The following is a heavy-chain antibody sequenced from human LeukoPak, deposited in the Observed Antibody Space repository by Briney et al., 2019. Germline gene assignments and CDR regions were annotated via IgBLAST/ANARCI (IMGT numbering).Heavy chain of an antibody. CDR2: IYYSGST. CDR3: ARDGSSSWYYFDY. V-gene: IGHV4-59*01. CDR1: GGSISSYY. J-gene: IGHJ4*02. D-gene: IGHD6-13*01. Sequence: SETLSLTCTVSGGSISSYYWSWIRQPPGKGLEWIGYIYYSGSTNYNPSLKSRATISVDTSKNQFSLKLSSVTAADTAVYYCARDGSSSWYYFDYWGQGTLVTVSS.